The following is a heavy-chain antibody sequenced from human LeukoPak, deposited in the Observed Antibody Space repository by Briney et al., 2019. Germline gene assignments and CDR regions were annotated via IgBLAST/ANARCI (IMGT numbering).Heavy chain of an antibody. CDR3: ARSVSSRFTSPRRPYYFDS. Sequence: GRSLRLSCAASGFILSTYVMSWVRQAPGKGLEWVSTISSSGGYTYFADSVKGRFTISRDNSKNTLYLQMNSLRAEDTAVYYCARSVSSRFTSPRRPYYFDSWGQGTLVTVSS. V-gene: IGHV3-23*01. D-gene: IGHD2-2*01. CDR2: ISSSGGYT. J-gene: IGHJ4*02. CDR1: GFILSTYV.